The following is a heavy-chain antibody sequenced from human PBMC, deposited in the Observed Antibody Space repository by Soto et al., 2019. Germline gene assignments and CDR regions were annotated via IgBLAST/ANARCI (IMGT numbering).Heavy chain of an antibody. CDR1: GFTFRSQA. J-gene: IGHJ6*02. Sequence: HPGGALRPSGPPSGFTFRSQAMTWVCKAQGKGLEWVSVISDNGGSKYYADSVKGRFTISRDNSKNTLYLQMNSLRAEDTAVYYCAKDQDITMVRGPFDYYYYGMDVWGQGTTVTVSS. CDR2: ISDNGGSK. V-gene: IGHV3-23*01. CDR3: AKDQDITMVRGPFDYYYYGMDV. D-gene: IGHD3-10*01.